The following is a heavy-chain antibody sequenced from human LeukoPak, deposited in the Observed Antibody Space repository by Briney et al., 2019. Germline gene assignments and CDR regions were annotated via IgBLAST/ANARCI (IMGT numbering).Heavy chain of an antibody. Sequence: SETLSLTCTVSGGSIISSSYYWGWIRQPPGKGLEWIGSIYYSRSTYYSPSLKSRVTISVDTSKNQFSLKLSSVTAADTAVYYCARRSSYCSSTSCSVWFDPWGQGNLVTVSS. D-gene: IGHD2-2*01. CDR1: GGSIISSSYY. CDR2: IYYSRST. CDR3: ARRSSYCSSTSCSVWFDP. V-gene: IGHV4-39*01. J-gene: IGHJ5*02.